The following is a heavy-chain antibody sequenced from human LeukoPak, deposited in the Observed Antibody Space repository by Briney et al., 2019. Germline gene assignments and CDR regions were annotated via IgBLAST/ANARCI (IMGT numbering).Heavy chain of an antibody. V-gene: IGHV1-2*02. CDR2: INPNSGGT. J-gene: IGHJ6*03. Sequence: ASVKVSCKASGYTFTGYYMHWVRQAPGQGLEWMGWINPNSGGTNYAQKFQGRVTMTRDTSISTAYMELSRLRSDDTAVYYCARDLYGFYYDSSYYMDVRGKGTTVTVSS. CDR1: GYTFTGYY. CDR3: ARDLYGFYYDSSYYMDV. D-gene: IGHD3-22*01.